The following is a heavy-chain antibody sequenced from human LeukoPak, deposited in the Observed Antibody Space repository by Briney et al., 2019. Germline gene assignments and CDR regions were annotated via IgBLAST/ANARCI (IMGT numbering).Heavy chain of an antibody. V-gene: IGHV4-34*01. J-gene: IGHJ4*02. D-gene: IGHD5-24*01. CDR2: INHSGST. Sequence: PSETLSLTCAVYGGSFSGYYWSWIRQPPGKGLEWIGEINHSGSTNYNPSLKSRVTISVDTSKNQFSLKLSSVTAADTAVYYCARRSRGWLQSRAYFDYWGQGTLVTVSS. CDR3: ARRSRGWLQSRAYFDY. CDR1: GGSFSGYY.